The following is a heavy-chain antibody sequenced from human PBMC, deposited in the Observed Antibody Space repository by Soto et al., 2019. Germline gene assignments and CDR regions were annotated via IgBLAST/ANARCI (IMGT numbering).Heavy chain of an antibody. CDR3: ARHVPAAGYYYGMDV. CDR2: IIPIFGTA. V-gene: IGHV1-69*12. Sequence: QVQLVQSGAEVKKPGSSVKVSCKASGGTFSSYAISWVRQAPGQGLEWMGGIIPIFGTANYAQTFQGRVTIPADESTSTAYMALSSLRSEDTAVYYCARHVPAAGYYYGMDVWGQGTTVTVSS. J-gene: IGHJ6*02. D-gene: IGHD2-2*01. CDR1: GGTFSSYA.